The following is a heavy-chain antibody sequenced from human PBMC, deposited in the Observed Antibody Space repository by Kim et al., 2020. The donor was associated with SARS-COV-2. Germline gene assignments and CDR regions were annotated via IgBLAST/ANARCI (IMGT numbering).Heavy chain of an antibody. CDR1: GFTFSSYA. V-gene: IGHV3-64D*06. D-gene: IGHD2-2*01. CDR2: ISSNGGST. Sequence: GGSLRLSCSASGFTFSSYAMHWVRQAPGKGLEYVSAISSNGGSTYYADSVKGRFTISRDNSKNTLYLQMSSLRAEDTAVYYCVKIPPTTAPPYYYYGMDVWGQGTTVTVSS. CDR3: VKIPPTTAPPYYYYGMDV. J-gene: IGHJ6*02.